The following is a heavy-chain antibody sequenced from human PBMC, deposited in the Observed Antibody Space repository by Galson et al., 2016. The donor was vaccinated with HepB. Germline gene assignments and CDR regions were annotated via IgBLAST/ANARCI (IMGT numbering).Heavy chain of an antibody. D-gene: IGHD2-21*02. CDR3: AKGRYCGGDCYSSDY. J-gene: IGHJ4*02. Sequence: SLRLSCAASRFTFSSYAMNWVRQAPGKGLQWVSGISGGGVSTHYADSVKGRFTISRDNSKNTLYLQMNSLRAEDTAVYYCAKGRYCGGDCYSSDYWGQGTLVTVSS. CDR2: ISGGGVST. V-gene: IGHV3-23*01. CDR1: RFTFSSYA.